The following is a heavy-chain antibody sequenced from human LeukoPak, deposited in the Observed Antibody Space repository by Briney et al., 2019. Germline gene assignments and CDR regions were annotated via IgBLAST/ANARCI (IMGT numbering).Heavy chain of an antibody. Sequence: ETLSLTCAVYGGSFSDNWMHWVRQAPGKGLVWVSVISSDGRSTIYADSVKGRFTISRDNAKNTLYLQMDSLRAEDTAVYFCASQLGGNVYWGQGTLVTVSS. V-gene: IGHV3-74*01. CDR3: ASQLGGNVY. CDR2: ISSDGRST. D-gene: IGHD3-16*01. J-gene: IGHJ4*02. CDR1: GGSFSDNW.